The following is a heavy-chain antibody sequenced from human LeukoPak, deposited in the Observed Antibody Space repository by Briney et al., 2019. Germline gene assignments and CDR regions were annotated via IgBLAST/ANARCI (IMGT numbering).Heavy chain of an antibody. V-gene: IGHV3-66*01. Sequence: GGSLRLSCAASGFTVSSNYMSWVRQAPGKGLEWVSLIYSGGSTHYADSVKGRFAISRDNSKNTLYLEMNSLRAEDTAVYYCAGGYYSAPNYWGQGTLVTVSS. CDR3: AGGYYSAPNY. J-gene: IGHJ4*02. D-gene: IGHD2/OR15-2a*01. CDR1: GFTVSSNY. CDR2: IYSGGST.